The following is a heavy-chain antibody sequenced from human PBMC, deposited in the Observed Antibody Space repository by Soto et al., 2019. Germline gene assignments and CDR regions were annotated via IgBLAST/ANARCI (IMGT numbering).Heavy chain of an antibody. Sequence: EGQLVESGGGLVQPGGSLRLSCAASGFTFSNTWMYWVRQAPGKGLVWVSRLDSDGSNTAYADSVKGRFTISRDNAKNTLYLQMSSLRAEDTAVYYCARGRGGNVLDFWGQGTLVTVSS. CDR1: GFTFSNTW. CDR2: LDSDGSNT. J-gene: IGHJ4*02. CDR3: ARGRGGNVLDF. D-gene: IGHD1-1*01. V-gene: IGHV3-74*01.